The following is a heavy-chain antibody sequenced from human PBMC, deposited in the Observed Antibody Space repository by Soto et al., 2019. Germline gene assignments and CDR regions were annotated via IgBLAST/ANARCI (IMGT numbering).Heavy chain of an antibody. D-gene: IGHD2-2*01. CDR3: ATEGYCSSTSCYGLASNWFDP. Sequence: ASVKVSCKVSGYTLTELSMHWVRQAPGKGLEWMGGFDPEDGETIYAQEFQGRVTMTEDTSTDTAYMELSSLRSEDTAVYYCATEGYCSSTSCYGLASNWFDPWGQGTLVTVSS. J-gene: IGHJ5*02. V-gene: IGHV1-24*01. CDR1: GYTLTELS. CDR2: FDPEDGET.